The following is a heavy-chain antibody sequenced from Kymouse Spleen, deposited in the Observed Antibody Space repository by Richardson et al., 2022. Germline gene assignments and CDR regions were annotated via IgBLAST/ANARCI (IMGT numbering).Heavy chain of an antibody. CDR1: GGSISSSNW. CDR2: IYHSGST. J-gene: IGHJ6*02. V-gene: IGHV4-4*02. Sequence: QVQLQESGPGLVKPSGTLSLTCAVSGGSISSSNWWSWVRQPPGKGLEWIGEIYHSGSTNYNPSLKSRVTISVDKSKNQFSLKLSSVTAADTAVYYCARRGLAVAALYYYYGMDVWGQGTTVTVSS. D-gene: IGHD6-19*01. CDR3: ARRGLAVAALYYYYGMDV.